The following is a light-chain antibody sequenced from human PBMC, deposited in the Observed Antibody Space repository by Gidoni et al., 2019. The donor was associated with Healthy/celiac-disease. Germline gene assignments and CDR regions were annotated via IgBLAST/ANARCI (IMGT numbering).Light chain of an antibody. CDR3: QQLNSYPRIT. CDR2: AAS. J-gene: IGKJ5*01. Sequence: DIQLTQSPPFLSASVGDRVTIPCRASQGISSYLAWYQQKPGKAPKLLIYAASTLQSGVPSRFSGSGSGTEFTLTISSLQPEDFATYYCQQLNSYPRITFGQGTRLEIK. V-gene: IGKV1-9*01. CDR1: QGISSY.